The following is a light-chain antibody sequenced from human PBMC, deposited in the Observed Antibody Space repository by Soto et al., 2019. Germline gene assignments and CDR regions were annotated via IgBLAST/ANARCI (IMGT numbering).Light chain of an antibody. Sequence: DIVMTQSPDSLAVSLGERATINCKSSQSVLYSSNNMNYLAWYQQKPGQPPKLLIYWASTRESGVPDRFSGSGSGTDFTLTISSLQAVDVAVYYCQHYYSTPRTFGQGTKVEMK. V-gene: IGKV4-1*01. J-gene: IGKJ1*01. CDR2: WAS. CDR1: QSVLYSSNNMNY. CDR3: QHYYSTPRT.